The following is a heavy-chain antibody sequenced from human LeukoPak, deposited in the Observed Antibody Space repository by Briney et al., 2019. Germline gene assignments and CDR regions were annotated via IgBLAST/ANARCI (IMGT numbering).Heavy chain of an antibody. V-gene: IGHV4-39*01. CDR2: ILYSGST. D-gene: IGHD2-2*01. J-gene: IGHJ5*02. CDR1: GGSISSTSY. Sequence: SETLSLTCIVSGGSISSTSYWGWIRQPPGKGLEWIGTILYSGSTFYNPSLKSRVTISVDTSKNQFSLKLNSVTAADTAVYYCARQEMGAGYCSSTSCAEPHWFDPWGQGTLVTVSS. CDR3: ARQEMGAGYCSSTSCAEPHWFDP.